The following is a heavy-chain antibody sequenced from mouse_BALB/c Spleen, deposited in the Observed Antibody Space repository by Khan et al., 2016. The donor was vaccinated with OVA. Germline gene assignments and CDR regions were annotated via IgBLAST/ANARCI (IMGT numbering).Heavy chain of an antibody. D-gene: IGHD1-1*01. J-gene: IGHJ2*01. V-gene: IGHV1-7*01. Sequence: QVQLKESGAELAKPGASVKMSCKASGYTFINYWILWVKQRPGQGLEWIGYINPSTGYTEYNQNFKDKATLTADKSSSTAYMQLSSLTSEDSAVYCCASRGLRWDFDYWGEGTTLTVSS. CDR1: GYTFINYW. CDR3: ASRGLRWDFDY. CDR2: INPSTGYT.